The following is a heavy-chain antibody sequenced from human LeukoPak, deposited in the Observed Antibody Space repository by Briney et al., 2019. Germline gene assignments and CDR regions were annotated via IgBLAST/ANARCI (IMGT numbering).Heavy chain of an antibody. J-gene: IGHJ4*02. CDR3: ARDRGDTSGYFQYYFDY. V-gene: IGHV3-23*01. D-gene: IGHD3-22*01. Sequence: GGSLRLSCAASGFTFSSSAMSWVRQAPGKGLEWVSAISGSGGTTYYADSVEGRFAISRDNSKNTLYLQMNSLRAEDTAVYYCARDRGDTSGYFQYYFDYWGQGTLVTVSS. CDR1: GFTFSSSA. CDR2: ISGSGGTT.